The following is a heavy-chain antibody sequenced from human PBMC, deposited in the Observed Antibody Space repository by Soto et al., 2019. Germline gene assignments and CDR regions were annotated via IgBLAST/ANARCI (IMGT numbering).Heavy chain of an antibody. V-gene: IGHV4-39*01. CDR2: FYYSGST. CDR3: ARLGGYCSSTSCYGYYGMDV. J-gene: IGHJ6*02. Sequence: QLQLQESGPGLVKPSETLSLTCSVSGGSLSSGPYSWGWIRQPPGKGLEWIGTFYYSGSTHYNPSLASRVTISVDTSKHQFSLQVPSVTAAATAMYYCARLGGYCSSTSCYGYYGMDVWGQGTTVTVSS. CDR1: GGSLSSGPYS. D-gene: IGHD2-2*01.